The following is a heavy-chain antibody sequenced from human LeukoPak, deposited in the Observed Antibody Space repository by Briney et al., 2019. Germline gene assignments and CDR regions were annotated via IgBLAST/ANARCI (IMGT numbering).Heavy chain of an antibody. J-gene: IGHJ6*03. D-gene: IGHD5-12*01. CDR3: ARVSGSTTDYYYYYMDV. V-gene: IGHV1-2*02. CDR2: INPNSGAT. Sequence: GASVKVSCKASGYTFTDYYMHWVRQAPGQGLEWMGWINPNSGATDYAQKFRGRVTMTRDTSISTAYMELSRLRSDDTAVYYCARVSGSTTDYYYYYMDVWGKGTTVTVSS. CDR1: GYTFTDYY.